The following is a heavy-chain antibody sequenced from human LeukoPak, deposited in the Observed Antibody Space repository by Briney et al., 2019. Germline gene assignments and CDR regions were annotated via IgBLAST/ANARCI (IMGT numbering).Heavy chain of an antibody. CDR1: GFTFSSSA. J-gene: IGHJ6*03. V-gene: IGHV3-23*01. Sequence: GGSLRLSCAASGFTFSSSAMSWVRQAPGKGLEWVSAISGSGGSTYYADSVKGRFTISRDNSKNTLYLQMNSLRAEDTAVYYCAKYQGYGVYYYYMDVWGKGTTVTVSS. CDR3: AKYQGYGVYYYYMDV. CDR2: ISGSGGST. D-gene: IGHD3-16*01.